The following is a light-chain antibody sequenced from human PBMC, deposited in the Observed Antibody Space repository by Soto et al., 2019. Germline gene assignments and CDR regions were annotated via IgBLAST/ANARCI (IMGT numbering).Light chain of an antibody. CDR3: QSYDGSLTAVYV. V-gene: IGLV1-40*01. Sequence: QSVLTQPPSVSGAPGQRVTISCTGSSSNIGAGYDVHWYQQLPETAPKLLIYRNTNRPSGVPDRFSGSKSGTSASLAITGLQAEDEADYYCQSYDGSLTAVYVFGNGTKVTVL. CDR2: RNT. CDR1: SSNIGAGYD. J-gene: IGLJ1*01.